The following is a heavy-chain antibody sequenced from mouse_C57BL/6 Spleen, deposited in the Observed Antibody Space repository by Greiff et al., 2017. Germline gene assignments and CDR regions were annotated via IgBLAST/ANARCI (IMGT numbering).Heavy chain of an antibody. CDR3: ASYYYGSSLWYFDV. D-gene: IGHD1-1*01. Sequence: EVNVVESGGGLVKPGGSLKLSCAASGFTFSDYGMHWVRQAPEKGLAWVAYISSGSSTIYYADTVKGRFTISRDNAKNTLFLQMTSLRSEDTAMYYCASYYYGSSLWYFDVWGTGTTVTVSS. J-gene: IGHJ1*03. V-gene: IGHV5-17*01. CDR2: ISSGSSTI. CDR1: GFTFSDYG.